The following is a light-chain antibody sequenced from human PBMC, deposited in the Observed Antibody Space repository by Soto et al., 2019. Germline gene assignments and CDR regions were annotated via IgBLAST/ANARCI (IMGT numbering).Light chain of an antibody. J-gene: IGKJ4*01. CDR1: LSVSSNY. CDR3: QQYGTSPPLT. Sequence: EIVLTQSPGTLSLSPGESVTLSCRASLSVSSNYLAWYQQKPGQAPRLLIYGASSRATGIPDRFSGSGSGTDFTLTISRLEPEDFAVYYCQQYGTSPPLTFGGGTKVEIK. CDR2: GAS. V-gene: IGKV3-20*01.